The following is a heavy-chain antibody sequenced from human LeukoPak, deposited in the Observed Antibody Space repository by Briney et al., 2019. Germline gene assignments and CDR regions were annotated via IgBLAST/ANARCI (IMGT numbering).Heavy chain of an antibody. CDR1: GYTFTSYY. J-gene: IGHJ4*02. V-gene: IGHV1-46*01. CDR3: ARDRLVLGYDSSGYYLHY. CDR2: INPSGGST. D-gene: IGHD3-22*01. Sequence: ASVKVSCKASGYTFTSYYMHWVRQAPGQGLEWMGIINPSGGSTSYAQKFQGRVTMTRDMSTSTVYMELSSLRPEDTAVYYCARDRLVLGYDSSGYYLHYWGQGTLVTVSS.